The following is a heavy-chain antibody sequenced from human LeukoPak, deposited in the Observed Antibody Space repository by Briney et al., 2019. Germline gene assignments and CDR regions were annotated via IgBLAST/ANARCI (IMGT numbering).Heavy chain of an antibody. CDR2: IIPIFGTA. Sequence: ASVKVSCKASGGTFSSYAISWVRQAPGQGLEWMGGIIPIFGTANYAQKFQGRVTITADKSTSTAYMELSSLRSEDTAVYYCAGSSGWYHPGYYFDYWGQGTLVTVSS. CDR1: GGTFSSYA. J-gene: IGHJ4*02. D-gene: IGHD6-19*01. V-gene: IGHV1-69*06. CDR3: AGSSGWYHPGYYFDY.